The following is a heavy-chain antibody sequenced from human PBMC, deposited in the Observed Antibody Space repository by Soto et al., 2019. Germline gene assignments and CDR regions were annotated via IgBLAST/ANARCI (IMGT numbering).Heavy chain of an antibody. D-gene: IGHD6-19*01. Sequence: QVQLVQSGAEVKKPGASVKVSCKASGYTFTSYGISWVRQAPGQGLEWMGWIRAYNGYTNYAQKFQGRVTVTTDTSTSTAYMELRNLISDDTAIYYCASASDGYRSGWYVGYFDFWGQGTLVTVSS. J-gene: IGHJ4*02. CDR3: ASASDGYRSGWYVGYFDF. CDR2: IRAYNGYT. V-gene: IGHV1-18*04. CDR1: GYTFTSYG.